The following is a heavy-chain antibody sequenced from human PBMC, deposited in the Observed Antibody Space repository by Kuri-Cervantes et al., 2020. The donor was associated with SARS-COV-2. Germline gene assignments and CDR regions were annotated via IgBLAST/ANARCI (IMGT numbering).Heavy chain of an antibody. J-gene: IGHJ4*02. CDR2: ISSRGSTI. D-gene: IGHD2-2*01. CDR1: GFTFSDYY. CDR3: ARGPLPTYCSSSTRSPPEYYFDY. V-gene: IGHV3-11*04. Sequence: GESLKISCAASGFTFSDYYMSWIRQAPGKGLEWVSYISSRGSTIYYADSVRGRFTISRDNSKNSLYLQMNGVRAEDTAVYYCARGPLPTYCSSSTRSPPEYYFDYWGQGTLVTVSS.